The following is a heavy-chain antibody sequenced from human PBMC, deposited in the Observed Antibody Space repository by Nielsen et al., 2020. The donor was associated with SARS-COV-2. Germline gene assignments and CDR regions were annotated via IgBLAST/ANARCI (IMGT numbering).Heavy chain of an antibody. D-gene: IGHD4-17*01. CDR2: IRSKAYGGTT. CDR1: GFTFGDYA. Sequence: GGSLRLSCTASGFTFGDYAMSWFRQAPGKGLEWVGFIRSKAYGGTTEYAASVKGRFTISRDDSKSIAYPQMNSLKTEDTAVYYCTRAFHDYGDAFDIWGQGTMVTVSS. J-gene: IGHJ3*02. V-gene: IGHV3-49*03. CDR3: TRAFHDYGDAFDI.